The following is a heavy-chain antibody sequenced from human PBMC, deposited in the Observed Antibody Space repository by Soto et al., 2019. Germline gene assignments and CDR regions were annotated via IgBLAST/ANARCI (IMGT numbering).Heavy chain of an antibody. CDR3: VRGDGDRYDGHCYLGRH. CDR1: GFTFSIYW. Sequence: EVQLVESGGGLVQPGGSLRLSCAASGFTFSIYWMHWVRQAPGKGLVWVSRMNMDGSRKSYADFAKGRFTISRDDAKSTVYLQMSNLRAEDTAVYYCVRGDGDRYDGHCYLGRHGGQGALVTVSS. J-gene: IGHJ4*02. CDR2: MNMDGSRK. D-gene: IGHD2-21*01. V-gene: IGHV3-74*01.